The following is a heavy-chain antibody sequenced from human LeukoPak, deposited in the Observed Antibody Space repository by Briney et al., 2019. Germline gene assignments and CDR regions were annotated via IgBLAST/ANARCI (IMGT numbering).Heavy chain of an antibody. J-gene: IGHJ1*01. CDR3: TSLPPEVPFQH. CDR1: GFTFSGSA. Sequence: GESLKISCAASGFTFSGSAMHWVRQASGKGLEWVGRIKSKANSYATAYAASVKGRFTISRDDSKNTAYLQMNSLKTEDTAVYYCTSLPPEVPFQHWGQGTLVTVSS. CDR2: IKSKANSYAT. V-gene: IGHV3-73*01.